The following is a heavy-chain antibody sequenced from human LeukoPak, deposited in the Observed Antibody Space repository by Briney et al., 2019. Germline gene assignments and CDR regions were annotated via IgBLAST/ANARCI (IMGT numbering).Heavy chain of an antibody. Sequence: SGGSLRLSCAASGFTVSSNYMSWVRQAPGKGLEWVSVIYSGGSTYYAVSVKGRFTISRDNSKNTLYLQMNSLRAEDTAVYYCARDPPGDIVAWGQGTLVTVSS. V-gene: IGHV3-66*02. D-gene: IGHD2-21*01. CDR2: IYSGGST. CDR3: ARDPPGDIVA. CDR1: GFTVSSNY. J-gene: IGHJ5*02.